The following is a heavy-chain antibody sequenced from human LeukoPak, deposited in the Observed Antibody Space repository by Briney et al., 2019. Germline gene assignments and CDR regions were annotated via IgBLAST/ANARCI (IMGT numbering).Heavy chain of an antibody. V-gene: IGHV3-7*01. CDR2: IKQDGSEK. J-gene: IGHJ3*01. Sequence: GGSLRLSCAASRFTFISYWMSWVRQAPGKGLEWVANIKQDGSEKYYVDSVKGRFTISRDNAKNSLYLQMNSLRAEDTAVYYCAELGITMIGGVWGQGTMVTVSS. D-gene: IGHD3-10*02. CDR3: AELGITMIGGV. CDR1: RFTFISYW.